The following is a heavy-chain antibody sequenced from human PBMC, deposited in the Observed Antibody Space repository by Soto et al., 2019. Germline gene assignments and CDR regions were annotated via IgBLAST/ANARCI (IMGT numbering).Heavy chain of an antibody. CDR2: IWYDGSNK. D-gene: IGHD3-3*01. CDR3: ARGRITIFGVVTNNFDY. V-gene: IGHV3-33*01. CDR1: GFTFSSYG. J-gene: IGHJ4*02. Sequence: GGSLRLSCAASGFTFSSYGMHWVRQAPGKGLEWVAVIWYDGSNKYYADSVKGRFTISRDNSKNTLYLQMNSLRAEDTAVYYCARGRITIFGVVTNNFDYWGQGTLVTVSS.